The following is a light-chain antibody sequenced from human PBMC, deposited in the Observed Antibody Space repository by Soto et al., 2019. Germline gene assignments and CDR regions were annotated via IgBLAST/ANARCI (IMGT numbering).Light chain of an antibody. CDR2: AAS. J-gene: IGKJ5*01. Sequence: EIVLTQSPGTLALSPGERATLSCRASQSVSSSFLAWYQQRPGQAPRLLIYAASNTAPGIPDRFSGSGSGTDFTLPMSRLEPEDFAVYHCQQYSSSPRTFGQGTRLEI. CDR1: QSVSSSF. V-gene: IGKV3-20*01. CDR3: QQYSSSPRT.